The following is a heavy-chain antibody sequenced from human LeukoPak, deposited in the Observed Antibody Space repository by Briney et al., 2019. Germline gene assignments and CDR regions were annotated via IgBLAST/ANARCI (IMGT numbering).Heavy chain of an antibody. D-gene: IGHD2-8*01. CDR3: ARDPRRYCTNGVCYHDAFDI. Sequence: GGSLRLSCAASGFTFSSYWMSWVRQAPGKGLEWVANIKQDGSEKYYVDSVKGRFTISRDNAKNSLYLQMNSLRAEDTAVYYCARDPRRYCTNGVCYHDAFDIWGQGTMVTVSS. V-gene: IGHV3-7*01. CDR2: IKQDGSEK. CDR1: GFTFSSYW. J-gene: IGHJ3*02.